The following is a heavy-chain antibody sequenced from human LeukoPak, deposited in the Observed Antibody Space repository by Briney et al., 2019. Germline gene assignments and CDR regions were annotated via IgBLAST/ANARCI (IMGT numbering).Heavy chain of an antibody. Sequence: GGSLRLSCAASGFTFSSYEMNWVRQAPGKGLEWVSYISSSGSTIYYADSVKGRFIISRDNAKSSLYLQMNSLRAEDTAVYYCARASEWPRVYFDYWGQGTLVTVSS. V-gene: IGHV3-48*03. CDR3: ARASEWPRVYFDY. CDR2: ISSSGSTI. D-gene: IGHD3-3*01. J-gene: IGHJ4*02. CDR1: GFTFSSYE.